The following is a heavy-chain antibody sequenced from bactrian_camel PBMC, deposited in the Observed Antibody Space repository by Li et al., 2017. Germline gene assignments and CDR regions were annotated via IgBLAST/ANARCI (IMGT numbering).Heavy chain of an antibody. CDR3: AKDEFVPWVGIFSG. D-gene: IGHD2*01. CDR1: GFSFSGYT. Sequence: QVQLVESGGDLVQPGMSLRLSCSASGFSFSGYTMTWVRQAPGKGLDWVSSITGDGTNTYYADSVKGRFTISRDNDHNALYLQLHNLKTEDTAMYYCAKDEFVPWVGIFSGWGRGTQVTVS. V-gene: IGHV3S6*01. J-gene: IGHJ4*01. CDR2: ITGDGTNT.